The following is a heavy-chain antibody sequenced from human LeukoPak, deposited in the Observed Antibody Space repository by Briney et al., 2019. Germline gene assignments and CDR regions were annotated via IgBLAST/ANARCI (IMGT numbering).Heavy chain of an antibody. CDR2: IYYIVST. CDR3: ARDHSSSWGYYYYGMDV. D-gene: IGHD6-13*01. V-gene: IGHV4-59*01. J-gene: IGHJ6*02. CDR1: GGSISSYY. Sequence: KHSETLSLTCAVSGGSISSYYWSWIRQPPGKGLEWIGYIYYIVSTNYNPSLKSRVTISVDTSKNQFSLKLSSVTAADTAVYYCARDHSSSWGYYYYGMDVWGQGTTVTVSS.